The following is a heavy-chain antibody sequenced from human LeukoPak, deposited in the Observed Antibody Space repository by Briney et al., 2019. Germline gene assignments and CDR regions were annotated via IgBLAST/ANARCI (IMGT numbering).Heavy chain of an antibody. V-gene: IGHV4-59*01. J-gene: IGHJ4*02. D-gene: IGHD3-22*01. CDR2: IYYTGST. CDR3: ARGPYYYDSSGYYYSYFDY. CDR1: GGSISSYY. Sequence: PSETLSLTCTVSGGSISSYYWSWIRHPPGKGLEWIGYIYYTGSTNYNPSLKGRVTISADTSKNQFSLKLGSVTAADTAVYYCARGPYYYDSSGYYYSYFDYWGQGTLVTVSS.